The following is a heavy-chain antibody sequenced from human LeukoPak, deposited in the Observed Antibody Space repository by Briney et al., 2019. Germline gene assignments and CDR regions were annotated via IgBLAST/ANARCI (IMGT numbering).Heavy chain of an antibody. CDR1: GFSFINYW. V-gene: IGHV5-51*01. CDR3: ARHGHYYDGLDYKNAFTL. D-gene: IGHD3-22*01. CDR2: IYPEDADT. J-gene: IGHJ3*01. Sequence: GESLKISCESRGFSFINYWIGCVRQMPGKGLEWMGIIYPEDADTRYSPSFHGQVTISADMSSNIAYLQWTSLKASDSAIYFCARHGHYYDGLDYKNAFTLWGQGTMVTVSS.